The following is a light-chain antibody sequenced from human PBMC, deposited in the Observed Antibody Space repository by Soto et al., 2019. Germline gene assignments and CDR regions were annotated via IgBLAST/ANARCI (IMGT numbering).Light chain of an antibody. CDR2: EVS. CDR3: SSYTSRTTLVV. CDR1: SSDVGSHNY. J-gene: IGLJ2*01. V-gene: IGLV2-14*03. Sequence: QSALTQPASVSGSPGQSITISCTGTSSDVGSHNYVSWYQQHPGKAPKLMIYEVSNRPSGVSNRFSGSKSGNTASLTISGLQAEDEADYYCSSYTSRTTLVVFGGGTKLTVL.